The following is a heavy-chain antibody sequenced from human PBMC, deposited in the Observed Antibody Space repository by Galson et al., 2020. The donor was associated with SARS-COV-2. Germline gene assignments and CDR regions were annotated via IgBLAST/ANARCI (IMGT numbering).Heavy chain of an antibody. D-gene: IGHD3-9*01. J-gene: IGHJ6*01. V-gene: IGHV1-2*02. CDR1: GYTFTDYY. CDR2: INPKSGGT. CDR3: SRLRYYDVLTGYIVVV. Sequence: ASVKVSCKASGYTFTDYYIHWVRHAPGQGLEWMGWINPKSGGTNYAQKFEGRVTMTRDTSITTAYMELSRLRADDTAVYYCSRLRYYDVLTGYIVVVLGQGTMVTVSS.